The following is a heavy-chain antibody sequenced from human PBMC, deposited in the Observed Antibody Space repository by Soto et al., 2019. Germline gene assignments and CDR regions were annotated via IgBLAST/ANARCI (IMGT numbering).Heavy chain of an antibody. Sequence: KTVGSLRLSCAASGFTFSSYSMNWVRQAPGKGLEWVSSISSSSSYIYYADSVKGRFTISRDNAKNSLYLQTNSLRAEDTAVYYCARETLFSSGLSDYWGQGTLVTVSS. D-gene: IGHD6-19*01. CDR2: ISSSSSYI. J-gene: IGHJ4*02. CDR3: ARETLFSSGLSDY. V-gene: IGHV3-21*01. CDR1: GFTFSSYS.